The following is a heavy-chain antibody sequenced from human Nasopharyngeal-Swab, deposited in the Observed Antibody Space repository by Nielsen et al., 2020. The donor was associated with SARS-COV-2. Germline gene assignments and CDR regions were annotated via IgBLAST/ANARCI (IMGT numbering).Heavy chain of an antibody. J-gene: IGHJ4*02. V-gene: IGHV3-33*01. D-gene: IGHD2-15*01. CDR3: ARDAGGGAHFDY. Sequence: RKRPGKGLEWVAVIWYDGSNKYYADSVEGRFTISRDNSKNTLYLQMNSLRAEDTAVYYCARDAGGGAHFDYWGQGTLVTVSS. CDR2: IWYDGSNK.